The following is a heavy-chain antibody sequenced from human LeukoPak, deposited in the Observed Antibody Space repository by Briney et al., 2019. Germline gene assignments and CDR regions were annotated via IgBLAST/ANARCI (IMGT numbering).Heavy chain of an antibody. Sequence: SETLSLTCTVSGGSISSSSYYWGWIRLPPWKGLEWIGTIYYSGTTYYNPSLKSRVTISVDTSKNQFSLKLISVTAADTAVYYCARPGGSGSYFSYFDYWGQGTLVTVSS. D-gene: IGHD3-10*01. CDR2: IYYSGTT. J-gene: IGHJ4*02. V-gene: IGHV4-39*01. CDR3: ARPGGSGSYFSYFDY. CDR1: GGSISSSSYY.